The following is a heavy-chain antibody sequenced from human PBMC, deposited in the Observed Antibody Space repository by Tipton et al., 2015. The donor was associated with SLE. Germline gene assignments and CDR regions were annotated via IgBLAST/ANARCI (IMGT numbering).Heavy chain of an antibody. CDR2: IYFSGNT. Sequence: TLSLTCTFSCDSISNYYCSWIRQPAGKGLEWIGRIYFSGNTNYNPSLKSRVSMSVDKSKNQFSLKLTSATAADTAVYYCARTLLPAVRGAFDLWGPGTMVAVSS. V-gene: IGHV4-4*07. CDR1: CDSISNYY. CDR3: ARTLLPAVRGAFDL. D-gene: IGHD2-2*01. J-gene: IGHJ3*01.